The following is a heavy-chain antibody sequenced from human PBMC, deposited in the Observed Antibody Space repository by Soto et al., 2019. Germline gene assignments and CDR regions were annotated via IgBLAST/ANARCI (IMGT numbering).Heavy chain of an antibody. CDR2: INSDGSST. CDR3: ARVGAGDYDFWSVNPPQYYYYMDV. V-gene: IGHV3-74*01. CDR1: GFTFSSYW. Sequence: GGSLRLSCAASGFTFSSYWMHWVRQAPGKGLVWVSRINSDGSSTSYADSVKGRFTISRDNAKNTLYLQMNSLRAEDTVVYYCARVGAGDYDFWSVNPPQYYYYMDVWGKGTTVTVSS. J-gene: IGHJ6*03. D-gene: IGHD3-3*01.